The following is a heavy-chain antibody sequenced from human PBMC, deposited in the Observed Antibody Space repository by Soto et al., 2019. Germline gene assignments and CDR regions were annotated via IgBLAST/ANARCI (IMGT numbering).Heavy chain of an antibody. CDR2: IYSGGST. CDR3: ARWGGYYDYVWGSQTNYYYYGMDV. V-gene: IGHV3-53*01. D-gene: IGHD3-16*01. Sequence: SLRLSCAASGFTVSSNYMSWVRQAPGKGLEWVTVIYSGGSTYYADSVKGRFTISRDNSKNTLYLQMNSLRAEDTAVYYCARWGGYYDYVWGSQTNYYYYGMDVWGQGTTVTVSS. CDR1: GFTVSSNY. J-gene: IGHJ6*02.